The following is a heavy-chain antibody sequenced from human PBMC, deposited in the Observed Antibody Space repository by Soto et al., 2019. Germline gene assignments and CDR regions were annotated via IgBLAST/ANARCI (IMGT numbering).Heavy chain of an antibody. J-gene: IGHJ6*02. V-gene: IGHV3-53*01. D-gene: IGHD3-9*01. CDR3: ARSTYYDILTGSYYYYAMDV. CDR2: IYSEGTP. Sequence: QPWGPLRLSFAASVFTVGSNYMSWVRQAPGKGLEWVSVIYSEGTPYYADSVKGRFTISRENSNNTLYLHMNNLRAEDTAVYYCARSTYYDILTGSYYYYAMDVRGQGTTVTVSS. CDR1: VFTVGSNY.